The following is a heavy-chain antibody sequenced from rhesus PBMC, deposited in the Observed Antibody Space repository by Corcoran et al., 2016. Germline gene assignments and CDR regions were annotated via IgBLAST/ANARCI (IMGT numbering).Heavy chain of an antibody. D-gene: IGHD5-24*01. CDR1: GFTFSSYG. CDR2: ISNGGGST. V-gene: IGHV3S5*01. J-gene: IGHJ4*01. Sequence: EVQLVESGGGLVQPGGSLRLSCAASGFTFSSYGMSWVRQATGKGLEWVSYISNGGGSTYYADSVKGRLTISRDNSKNTLSLKMNSLRAEDTAVYYCAKVAGWQWADYWGQGVLVTVSS. CDR3: AKVAGWQWADY.